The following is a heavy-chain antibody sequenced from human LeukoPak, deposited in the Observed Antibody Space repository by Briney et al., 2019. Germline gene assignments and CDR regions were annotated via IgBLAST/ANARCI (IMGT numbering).Heavy chain of an antibody. V-gene: IGHV4-39*01. Sequence: SETLSLTCTVSGGSISSSSSYWGCIRHPPGKGLEWIGSIYYSGSTYYNPSLKSRVIICVDTSKNQFSLELSSVTAADTAVYYCARGESCDFWSGYPFDYWGRGTLVTVPS. D-gene: IGHD3-3*01. CDR2: IYYSGST. CDR1: GGSISSSSSY. CDR3: ARGESCDFWSGYPFDY. J-gene: IGHJ4*02.